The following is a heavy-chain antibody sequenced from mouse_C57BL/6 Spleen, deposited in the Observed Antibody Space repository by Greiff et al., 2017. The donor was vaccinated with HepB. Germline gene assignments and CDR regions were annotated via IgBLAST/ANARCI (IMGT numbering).Heavy chain of an antibody. J-gene: IGHJ2*01. CDR1: GYTFTSYW. CDR3: ARRDYGSSGLDY. D-gene: IGHD1-1*01. V-gene: IGHV1-69*01. CDR2: IDPSDSYT. Sequence: VQLQQPGAELVMPGASVKLSCKASGYTFTSYWMHWVKQRPGQGLEWIGEIDPSDSYTNYNQKFKGKSTLTVDKSSSTAYMQRSSLTSEDSAVYYCARRDYGSSGLDYWGQGTTLTVSS.